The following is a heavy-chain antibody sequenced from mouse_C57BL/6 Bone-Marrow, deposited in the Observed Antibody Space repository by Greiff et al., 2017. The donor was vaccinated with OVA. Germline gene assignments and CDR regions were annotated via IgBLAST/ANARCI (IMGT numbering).Heavy chain of an antibody. CDR1: GFTFSDYG. CDR3: ARRTGTGYFDY. CDR2: ISNLAYSI. D-gene: IGHD4-1*01. J-gene: IGHJ2*01. V-gene: IGHV5-15*04. Sequence: EVQVVESGGGLVQPGGSLKLSCAASGFTFSDYGMAWVRQAPRKGPEWVAFISNLAYSIYYADTVTGRFTLSRENAKTTLYLELGSLWSEDTAMYYWARRTGTGYFDYWGQGTTLTVSS.